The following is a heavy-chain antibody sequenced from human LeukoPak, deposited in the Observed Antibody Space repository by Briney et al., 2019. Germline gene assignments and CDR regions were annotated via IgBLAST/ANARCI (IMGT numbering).Heavy chain of an antibody. D-gene: IGHD3-3*01. J-gene: IGHJ4*02. CDR1: GLTFSNHW. CDR3: ARDSYDFWSGYYPFDY. V-gene: IGHV3-7*03. Sequence: GGSLRLACAASGLTFSNHWMSWVRQAPGKGLEWVANIKQDGSEKYYVNSVEGRFIIARDNAKNSLYLQMNSLRAEDTAVYYCARDSYDFWSGYYPFDYWGQGTLATVSS. CDR2: IKQDGSEK.